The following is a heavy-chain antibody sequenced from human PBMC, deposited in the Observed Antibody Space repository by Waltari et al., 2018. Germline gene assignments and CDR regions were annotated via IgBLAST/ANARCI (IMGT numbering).Heavy chain of an antibody. CDR2: IYTSGST. CDR3: ARGGYCSSTSCYTQMNYYYYGMDV. Sequence: QVQLQESGPGLVKPSETLSLTCTVSGGSISSYYWSWIRQPAGKGLEWIGRIYTSGSTNYNPSLKSRVTMSVDTSKNQFSLKLSSWTAADTAVYYCARGGYCSSTSCYTQMNYYYYGMDVWGQGTTVTVSS. D-gene: IGHD2-2*02. V-gene: IGHV4-4*07. CDR1: GGSISSYY. J-gene: IGHJ6*02.